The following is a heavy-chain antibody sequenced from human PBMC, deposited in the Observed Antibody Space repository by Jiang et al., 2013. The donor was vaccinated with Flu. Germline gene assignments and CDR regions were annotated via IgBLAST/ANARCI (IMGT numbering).Heavy chain of an antibody. V-gene: IGHV1-69*06. J-gene: IGHJ3*02. D-gene: IGHD3-22*01. CDR2: IIPIFGTA. CDR1: GGTFSSYA. Sequence: SGAEVKKPGSSVKVSCKASGGTFSSYAISWVRQAPGQGLEWMGGIIPIFGTANYAQKFQGRVTITADKSTSTAYMELSSLRSEDTAVYYCARDSYYYDSSGYQNAFDIWGQGTMVTVSS. CDR3: ARDSYYYDSSGYQNAFDI.